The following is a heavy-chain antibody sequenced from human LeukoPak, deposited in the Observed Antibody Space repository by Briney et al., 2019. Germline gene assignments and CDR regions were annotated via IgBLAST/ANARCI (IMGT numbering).Heavy chain of an antibody. D-gene: IGHD2-2*01. CDR1: GFTFSSYA. Sequence: GGSLRLSCAASGFTFSSYAMHWVRQAPGKGLEWVAVISYDGSNKYYADSVKGRFTISRDNSKNTLYLQMNSLRAEDTAVYYCARAYSGGGIVVVPAANWGQGTLVTVSS. CDR2: ISYDGSNK. J-gene: IGHJ4*02. V-gene: IGHV3-30*01. CDR3: ARAYSGGGIVVVPAAN.